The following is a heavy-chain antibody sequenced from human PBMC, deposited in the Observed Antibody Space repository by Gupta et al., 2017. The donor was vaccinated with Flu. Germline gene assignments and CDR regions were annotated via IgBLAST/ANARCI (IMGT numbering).Heavy chain of an antibody. J-gene: IGHJ4*02. Sequence: QVQLVESGGGVVQPGRSLRLSCAASGFSFSNYGMHWVRQAPAKGLEWVAFTWYDGSSKYYGDSVKGRFTISRDNSENTMYLQMDNLRVEDTAVYYCARRGGGSYFGELDYWGQGTLVIVSS. CDR1: GFSFSNYG. CDR3: ARRGGGSYFGELDY. D-gene: IGHD1-26*01. CDR2: TWYDGSSK. V-gene: IGHV3-33*01.